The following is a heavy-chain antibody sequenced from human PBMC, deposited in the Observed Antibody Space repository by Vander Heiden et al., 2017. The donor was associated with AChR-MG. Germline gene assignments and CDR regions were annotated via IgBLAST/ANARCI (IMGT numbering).Heavy chain of an antibody. J-gene: IGHJ3*02. V-gene: IGHV3-30-3*01. CDR2: ISYDGSNK. CDR3: ARMSGTDAFDI. CDR1: GFTFSSYA. Sequence: QVQLVESGGGVVQPGRSLRLSCAASGFTFSSYAMHWVRQAPGKGLEGVAVISYDGSNKYYADSVKGRFTISRDNSKNTLYLQMNSLRAEDTAVYYCARMSGTDAFDIWGQGTMVTVSS.